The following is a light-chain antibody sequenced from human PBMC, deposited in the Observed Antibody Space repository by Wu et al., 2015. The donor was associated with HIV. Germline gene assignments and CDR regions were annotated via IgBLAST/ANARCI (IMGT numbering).Light chain of an antibody. CDR3: QQLSSYPFT. CDR2: DAS. Sequence: AIQLTQSPFSSLSASVGDRVTITCRAGQDISSALAWYQQKPGNAPKLLIYDASSLESGVPSGSAAVDLGQILXSPSAACSLTILLTYYCQQLSSYPFTFGLGPRWIS. J-gene: IGKJ3*01. CDR1: QDISSA. V-gene: IGKV1-13*02.